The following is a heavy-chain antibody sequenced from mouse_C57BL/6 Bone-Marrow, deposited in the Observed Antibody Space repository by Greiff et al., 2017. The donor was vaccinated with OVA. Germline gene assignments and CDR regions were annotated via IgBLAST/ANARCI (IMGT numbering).Heavy chain of an antibody. CDR2: IDPSDSYT. V-gene: IGHV1-59*01. CDR3: ARGMGPAY. Sequence: QVQLQQPGAELVRPGTSVKLSCKASGYTFTSYWMHWVKQRPGQGLEWIGVIDPSDSYTNYNQKFKGKATLTVDTSSSTAYMQLSSLTSEDSAVYYCARGMGPAYWGQGTLVTVSA. CDR1: GYTFTSYW. D-gene: IGHD4-1*01. J-gene: IGHJ3*01.